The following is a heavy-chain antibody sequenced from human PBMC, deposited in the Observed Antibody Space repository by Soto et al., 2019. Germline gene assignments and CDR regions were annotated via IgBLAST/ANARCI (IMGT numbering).Heavy chain of an antibody. J-gene: IGHJ4*02. CDR1: GFTFSNYA. CDR3: ARGGDY. CDR2: VSGRGGST. Sequence: GGSLRLSCAASGFTFSNYAMSWVRQAPGKGLEWVSAVSGRGGSTKYADSVKGRFTISRDNAKNSLYLQMNSLRAEDTAVYYCARGGDYWGQGTLVTVSS. V-gene: IGHV3-23*01.